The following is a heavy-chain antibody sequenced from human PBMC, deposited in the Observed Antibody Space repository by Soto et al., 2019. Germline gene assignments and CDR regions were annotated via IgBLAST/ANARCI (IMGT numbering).Heavy chain of an antibody. CDR3: ARDQSWHDLVWWFDP. V-gene: IGHV1-8*01. Sequence: NWVRQPTGQGFEYLGWMNPNSGNTGYVKKFQGRVTMTRDTSMSTAYMELSSLTSEDTAVYYCARDQSWHDLVWWFDPWGQGTPVTVSS. J-gene: IGHJ5*02. D-gene: IGHD1-1*01. CDR2: MNPNSGNT.